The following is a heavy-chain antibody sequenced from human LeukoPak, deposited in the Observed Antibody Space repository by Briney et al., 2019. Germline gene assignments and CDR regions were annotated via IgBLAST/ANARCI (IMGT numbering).Heavy chain of an antibody. Sequence: GGSLRLSFAASGFTFSSYWMNWVRQAPGKGLEWVANIKQDGSEKYYVDSVKGRFTVSRDNAKNSLYLQMNSLRAEDTALYYCAKGEMVRGVIIYYFDYWGQGTLVTVSS. CDR3: AKGEMVRGVIIYYFDY. J-gene: IGHJ4*02. V-gene: IGHV3-7*03. D-gene: IGHD3-10*01. CDR2: IKQDGSEK. CDR1: GFTFSSYW.